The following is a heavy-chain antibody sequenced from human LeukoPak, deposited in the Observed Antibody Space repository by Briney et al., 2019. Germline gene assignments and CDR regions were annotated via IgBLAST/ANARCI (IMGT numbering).Heavy chain of an antibody. CDR3: ARDLGQYYDTSDNWFDP. Sequence: GGSLRLSCAASGFTFISYCMSWVRQAPGKGLEWVANIKQDGSEKYYVDSVKGRFTISRDNAKNTLNLQMNSLRAEDTAVYYCARDLGQYYDTSDNWFDPWGQGTLVTVSS. CDR1: GFTFISYC. CDR2: IKQDGSEK. D-gene: IGHD3-22*01. V-gene: IGHV3-7*01. J-gene: IGHJ5*02.